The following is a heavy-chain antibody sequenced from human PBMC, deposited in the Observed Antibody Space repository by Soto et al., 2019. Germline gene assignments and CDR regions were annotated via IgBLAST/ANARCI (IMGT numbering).Heavy chain of an antibody. J-gene: IGHJ5*02. CDR1: GYTFTTFW. V-gene: IGHV5-10-1*01. Sequence: LGGSLKISCTGFGYTFTTFWISWVRQMPWKGLEWMGRIDPGDTYAAYSPAFQGHVTISADKATSTAYLQWSSLKASDTAMYFCARIYCTTTTCDSWFDPWGQGTLVTVSS. D-gene: IGHD2-2*01. CDR3: ARIYCTTTTCDSWFDP. CDR2: IDPGDTYA.